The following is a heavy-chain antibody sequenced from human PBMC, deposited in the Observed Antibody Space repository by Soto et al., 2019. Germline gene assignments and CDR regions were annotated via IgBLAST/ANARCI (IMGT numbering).Heavy chain of an antibody. CDR1: GFTFINYA. CDR2: ISGGGDRT. J-gene: IGHJ2*01. V-gene: IGHV3-23*01. D-gene: IGHD2-2*01. CDR3: ARKVLGSTSRPDWWYFEL. Sequence: EVQLLESGGGLVQPGGSLRLSCVGSGFTFINYAMNWVRQTPGKGLELVSGISGGGDRTFDADSVKGRFTISRDNSKNTVNLQMNSLRADGTAVYYCARKVLGSTSRPDWWYFELWGRGTLVTVSS.